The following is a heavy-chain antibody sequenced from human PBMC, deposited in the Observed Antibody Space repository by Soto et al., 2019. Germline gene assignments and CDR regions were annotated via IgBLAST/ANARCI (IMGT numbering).Heavy chain of an antibody. V-gene: IGHV4-59*01. Sequence: PSETLSLTCTVSGGSISGYYWTWIRQPPGKGLEWLGYIFFSGSTNYNPSLRSRLTISVDTSKNQFSLRLSSVTAADTAVYYCARAPRSDYKPGSLGYWGRGTLVTGSS. D-gene: IGHD3-10*01. CDR1: GGSISGYY. J-gene: IGHJ4*02. CDR2: IFFSGST. CDR3: ARAPRSDYKPGSLGY.